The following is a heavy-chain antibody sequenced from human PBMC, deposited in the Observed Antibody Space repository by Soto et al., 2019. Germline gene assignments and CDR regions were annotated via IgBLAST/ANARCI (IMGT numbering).Heavy chain of an antibody. D-gene: IGHD4-17*01. CDR3: ARDTDHSDYVGDY. CDR1: GFTFGNYA. V-gene: IGHV3-49*03. J-gene: IGHJ4*02. CDR2: IRNKAYGGTT. Sequence: EVQVVESGGNLIQPGRSLRLSCTASGFTFGNYAMSWFRQAPGKGLEWVGLIRNKAYGGTTDYAASVQGRFTISRDDSKSTVYLQMNSLKTEDTAVYYCARDTDHSDYVGDYWGQGTLVTVSS.